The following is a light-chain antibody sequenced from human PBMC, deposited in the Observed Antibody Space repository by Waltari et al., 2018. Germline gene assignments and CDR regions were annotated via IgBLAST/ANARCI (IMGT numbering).Light chain of an antibody. Sequence: DIQMTQSPSSLSASVGDRVTITCRTIQSISNYLNWYQQKPGKAPKLLIYAASSLQSGVPSRFSGSGSGTDFTLTISSLQPEDFATYYCQQSYSTLSLTFGGGTKVEIK. V-gene: IGKV1-39*01. CDR1: QSISNY. CDR2: AAS. J-gene: IGKJ4*01. CDR3: QQSYSTLSLT.